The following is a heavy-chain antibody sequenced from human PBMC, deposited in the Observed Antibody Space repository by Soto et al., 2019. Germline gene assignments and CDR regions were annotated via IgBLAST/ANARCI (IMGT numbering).Heavy chain of an antibody. CDR3: ARVVTTTVPASFYYGLDV. J-gene: IGHJ6*02. V-gene: IGHV1-69*18. CDR1: GGTFSTYG. D-gene: IGHD4-4*01. Sequence: QVQLVQSGAEVRKPGSSVTVSCKASGGTFSTYGITWVRQAPGQGLEWMGNIIPLIGTANYAQRFRGRVTITADESTTTAYMELTSLRSEVTAVYYCARVVTTTVPASFYYGLDVWGLGTTVTVSS. CDR2: IIPLIGTA.